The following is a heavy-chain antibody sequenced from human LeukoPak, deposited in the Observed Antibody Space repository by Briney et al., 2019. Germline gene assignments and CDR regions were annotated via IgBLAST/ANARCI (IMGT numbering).Heavy chain of an antibody. Sequence: GGSLRLSCAASGFTFSSYSMNWVRQAPGKGLEWVSAISGSGGSTYYADSVKGRFTTSRDNSKNTLYLQMNSLRAEDTAVYYCAKDWMAVADSYYFDYWGQGTLVTVSS. V-gene: IGHV3-23*01. J-gene: IGHJ4*02. CDR2: ISGSGGST. D-gene: IGHD6-19*01. CDR3: AKDWMAVADSYYFDY. CDR1: GFTFSSYS.